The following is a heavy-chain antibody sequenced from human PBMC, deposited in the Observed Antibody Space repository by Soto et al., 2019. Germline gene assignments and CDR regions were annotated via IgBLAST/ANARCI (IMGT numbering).Heavy chain of an antibody. J-gene: IGHJ5*01. CDR2: IYHRGST. D-gene: IGHD1-7*01. CDR3: ARGPTATTLPTSTWFAS. Sequence: QVQLQESGPGLVKPSGTLSLTCAVSGGSISSSNWWSWVRQPPGKGLEWIGEIYHRGSTNYNPSLKSRVISSVYKSKNQFSLQLSSVAAADTAVYYCARGPTATTLPTSTWFASWGQGTLVTVSS. CDR1: GGSISSSNW. V-gene: IGHV4-4*02.